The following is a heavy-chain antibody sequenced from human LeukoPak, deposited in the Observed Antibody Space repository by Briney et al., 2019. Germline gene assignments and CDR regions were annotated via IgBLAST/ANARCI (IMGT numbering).Heavy chain of an antibody. CDR3: ARGMGYGDYQTFDY. CDR2: ISAYNGNT. Sequence: GASVKVSCKASGYTFTSYYMHWLRQAPGQGLEWMGWISAYNGNTNYAQKLQGRVTMTTDTSTSTAYMELRSLRSDDTAVYYCARGMGYGDYQTFDYWGQGTLVTVSS. V-gene: IGHV1-18*04. CDR1: GYTFTSYY. D-gene: IGHD4-17*01. J-gene: IGHJ4*02.